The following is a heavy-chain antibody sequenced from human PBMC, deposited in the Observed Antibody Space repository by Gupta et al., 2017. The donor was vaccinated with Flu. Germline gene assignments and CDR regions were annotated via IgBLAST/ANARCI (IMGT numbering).Heavy chain of an antibody. CDR2: ISQGGSSR. J-gene: IGHJ4*02. D-gene: IGHD1-1*01. Sequence: EVQLVESGGGLVQPGGSLRLSCAASGFSFNKHWMHWVRQAAGKGLEWVSRISQGGSSRTDADSVRGRFTISRDESKKTLYLQMSNMKPEDTAVYYWVRVWYNNWEFDYWGQGTLVTVSS. CDR3: VRVWYNNWEFDY. V-gene: IGHV3-74*03. CDR1: GFSFNKHW.